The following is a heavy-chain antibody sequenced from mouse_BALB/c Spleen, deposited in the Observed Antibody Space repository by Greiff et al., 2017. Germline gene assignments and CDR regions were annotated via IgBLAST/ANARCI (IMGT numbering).Heavy chain of an antibody. D-gene: IGHD1-1*01. Sequence: QVQLQQPGAELVKPGASVKLSCKASGYTFTSYWMHWVKQRPGQGLEWIGEIDPSDSYTNYNQKFKGKATLTVDKSSSTAYMQLSSLTSEDSAVYYCARRIYYGSSSLDYWGQGTTLTVSS. CDR1: GYTFTSYW. J-gene: IGHJ2*01. CDR2: IDPSDSYT. V-gene: IGHV1-69*02. CDR3: ARRIYYGSSSLDY.